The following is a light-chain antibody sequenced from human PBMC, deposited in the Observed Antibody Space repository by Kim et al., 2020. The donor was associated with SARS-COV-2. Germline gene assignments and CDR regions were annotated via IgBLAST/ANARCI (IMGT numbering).Light chain of an antibody. Sequence: ATPSLTPGDRATHTCRASQSVSNYLAWYQQKLGQAPRLLIYDASNRATGIPARFSGSGSGTDFTLTISSLEPEDFAVYYCQHRSNFGQGTRLEIK. V-gene: IGKV3-11*01. J-gene: IGKJ5*01. CDR3: QHRSN. CDR1: QSVSNY. CDR2: DAS.